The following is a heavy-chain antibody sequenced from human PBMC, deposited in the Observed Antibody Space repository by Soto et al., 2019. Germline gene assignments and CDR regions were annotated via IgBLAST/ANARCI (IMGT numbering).Heavy chain of an antibody. V-gene: IGHV3-43D*03. J-gene: IGHJ4*02. CDR3: AKDRSRGSSSWYYFDY. Sequence: GESLKISCAASGFTFDDYAMHWVRQAPGKGLEWVSLISWDGGSTYYADSVKGRFTISRDNSKNSLYLQMNSLRAEDTALYYCAKDRSRGSSSWYYFDYWGQGTLVTVS. CDR1: GFTFDDYA. CDR2: ISWDGGST. D-gene: IGHD6-13*01.